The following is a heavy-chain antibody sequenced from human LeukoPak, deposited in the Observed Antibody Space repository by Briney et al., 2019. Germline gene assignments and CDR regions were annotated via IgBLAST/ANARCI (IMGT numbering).Heavy chain of an antibody. CDR3: ARSGYYTVGTFDI. J-gene: IGHJ3*02. CDR2: IYHSGST. D-gene: IGHD3/OR15-3a*01. CDR1: GASISSGSYS. V-gene: IGHV4-30-2*01. Sequence: SETLSLTCAVSGASISSGSYSWSWIRQPPGKGLEWIGYIYHSGSTYDNPSLSSRVTISVDRSKNQFSLKLSSVTAADTAVYYCARSGYYTVGTFDIWGQGAMVTVSS.